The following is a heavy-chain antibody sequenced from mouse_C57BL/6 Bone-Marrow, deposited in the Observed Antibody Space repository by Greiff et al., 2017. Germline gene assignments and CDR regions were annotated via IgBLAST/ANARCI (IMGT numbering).Heavy chain of an antibody. CDR2: IDPEDGET. CDR3: ASYGSGY. Sequence: VQLLQSGAELVTPGASVKLSCTASGFNIKDYYMHWVKQRTEQGLEWIGRIDPEDGETKYAPKFQGKATLTADTSSNPAYLQLSSLTSEDTAVYYFASYGSGYWGQGTTRTVSA. J-gene: IGHJ2*01. D-gene: IGHD1-1*01. CDR1: GFNIKDYY. V-gene: IGHV14-2*01.